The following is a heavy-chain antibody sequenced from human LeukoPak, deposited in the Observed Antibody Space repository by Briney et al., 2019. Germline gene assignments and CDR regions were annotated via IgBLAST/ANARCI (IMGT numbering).Heavy chain of an antibody. J-gene: IGHJ4*02. Sequence: GGSLRLSCAASGFTVSSYAMHWVRQAPGKGLEWVALMSYDGSNKYYADSVKGRLTISRDNSKNTLYLQMNSLRAEDTAVNCCARGYSNSWYFFDYWGQGTLVTVSS. V-gene: IGHV3-30*04. D-gene: IGHD6-13*01. CDR2: MSYDGSNK. CDR1: GFTVSSYA. CDR3: ARGYSNSWYFFDY.